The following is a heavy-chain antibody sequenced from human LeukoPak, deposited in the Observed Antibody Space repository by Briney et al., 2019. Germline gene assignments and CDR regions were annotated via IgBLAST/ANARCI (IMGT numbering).Heavy chain of an antibody. V-gene: IGHV3-9*01. CDR2: ISWNSGSI. J-gene: IGHJ4*02. CDR3: AREGYDYVWGSYRYSDY. D-gene: IGHD3-16*02. Sequence: PGRSLRLSCAASGFTFDDYAMHWVRQAPGKGLEWVSGISWNSGSIGYADSVKGRFTISRDNSKNTLYLQMNSLRAEDTAVYYCAREGYDYVWGSYRYSDYWGQGTLVTVSS. CDR1: GFTFDDYA.